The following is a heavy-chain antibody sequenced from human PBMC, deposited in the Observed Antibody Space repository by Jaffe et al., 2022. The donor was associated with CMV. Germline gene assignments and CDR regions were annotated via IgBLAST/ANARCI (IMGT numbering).Heavy chain of an antibody. CDR1: GGSFSGYY. CDR3: ARGRIDYDILTGYYSARGCAFDI. V-gene: IGHV4-34*01. D-gene: IGHD3-9*01. J-gene: IGHJ3*02. CDR2: INHSGST. Sequence: QVQLQQWGAGLLKPSETLSLTCAVYGGSFSGYYWSWIRQPPGKGLEWIGEINHSGSTNYNPSLKSRVTISVDTSKNQFSLKLSSVTAADTAVYYCARGRIDYDILTGYYSARGCAFDIWGQGTMVTVSS.